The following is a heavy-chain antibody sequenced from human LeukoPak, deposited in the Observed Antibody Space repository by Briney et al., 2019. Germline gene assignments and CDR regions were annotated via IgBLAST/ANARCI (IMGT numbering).Heavy chain of an antibody. V-gene: IGHV3-23*01. Sequence: GGSLRLSCAASGFTFSSYAMSWVRQAPGKGLEWVSAISGSGGSTYYADSVKGRFTIPRDNSKNTLYLQMNSLRAEDTAVYYCAKDPGIAAAGTYTWFDYWGQGTLVTVSS. CDR1: GFTFSSYA. J-gene: IGHJ4*02. CDR2: ISGSGGST. D-gene: IGHD6-13*01. CDR3: AKDPGIAAAGTYTWFDY.